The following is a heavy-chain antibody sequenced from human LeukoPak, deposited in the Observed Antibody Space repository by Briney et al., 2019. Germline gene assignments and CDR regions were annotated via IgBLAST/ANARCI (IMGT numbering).Heavy chain of an antibody. CDR3: ATDPGEMATIEEY. CDR2: INHSGST. Sequence: SETLSLTCAVYGGSFSGYYWSWIRQPPGKGLEWIGEINHSGSTNYNPSLKSRVTISVDTSKNQFSLKLSSVTAADTAVYYCATDPGEMATIEEYWGQGTLVIVSS. CDR1: GGSFSGYY. V-gene: IGHV4-34*01. D-gene: IGHD5-24*01. J-gene: IGHJ4*02.